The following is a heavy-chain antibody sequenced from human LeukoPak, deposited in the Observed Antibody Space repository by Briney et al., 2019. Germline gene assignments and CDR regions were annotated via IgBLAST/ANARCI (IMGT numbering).Heavy chain of an antibody. V-gene: IGHV4-59*08. J-gene: IGHJ4*02. CDR1: GGSISSYY. D-gene: IGHD5-24*01. CDR2: IYYSGST. CDR3: ASQPVEMAIIPDPALIY. Sequence: SETLSLTCTVSGGSISSYYWSWIRQPPGKGLEWIGYIYYSGSTNYNPSLKSRVTISVDTSKNQFSLKLSSVTAADTAVYYCASQPVEMAIIPDPALIYWGQGTLVTASS.